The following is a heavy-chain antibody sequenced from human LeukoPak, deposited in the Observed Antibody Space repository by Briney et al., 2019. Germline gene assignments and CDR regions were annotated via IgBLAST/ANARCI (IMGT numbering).Heavy chain of an antibody. D-gene: IGHD3-22*01. CDR1: GGTFSSYA. V-gene: IGHV1-69*05. CDR3: ARDGYDSSGYYPRFDY. J-gene: IGHJ4*02. Sequence: SVKVSCKASGGTFSSYAISWVRQAPGQGLEWMGGIIPIFGTANYAQKVQGRVTITTDESTSTAYMELSSLRSEDTAVYYCARDGYDSSGYYPRFDYWGQGTLVTVSS. CDR2: IIPIFGTA.